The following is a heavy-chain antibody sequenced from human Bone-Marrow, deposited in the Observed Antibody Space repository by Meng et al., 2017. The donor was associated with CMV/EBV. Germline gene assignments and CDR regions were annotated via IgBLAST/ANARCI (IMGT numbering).Heavy chain of an antibody. D-gene: IGHD6-6*01. CDR1: GFTLSDHY. CDR3: AGTIAARRGWFDP. Sequence: GGSLRLSCAASGFTLSDHYVDWVRQAPGKGLEGVANIKQDGSEKYYVDSVKGRFTISRDNAKNSLYLQMNSLRAEDTAVYYCAGTIAARRGWFDPWGQGTLVTVSS. CDR2: IKQDGSEK. V-gene: IGHV3-7*01. J-gene: IGHJ5*02.